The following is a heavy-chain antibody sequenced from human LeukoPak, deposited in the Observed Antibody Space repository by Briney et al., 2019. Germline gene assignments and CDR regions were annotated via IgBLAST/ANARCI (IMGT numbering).Heavy chain of an antibody. Sequence: PGGSLRLSCAASGFTFSSYAMSWVRQAPGKGLEWVLAISGSGGSTYYADSVKGRFTISRDNSKNTLYLQMNSLRAEDRAVYYCAKWAAIVNWFDPWGQGTLVTVSS. CDR1: GFTFSSYA. CDR3: AKWAAIVNWFDP. CDR2: ISGSGGST. D-gene: IGHD2-2*01. J-gene: IGHJ5*02. V-gene: IGHV3-23*01.